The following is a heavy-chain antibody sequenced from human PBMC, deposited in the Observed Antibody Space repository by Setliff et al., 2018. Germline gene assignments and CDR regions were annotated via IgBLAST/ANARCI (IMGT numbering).Heavy chain of an antibody. J-gene: IGHJ4*02. D-gene: IGHD5-18*01. CDR1: GDSISSSSYY. CDR2: IYFTGTT. CDR3: AREGGGVAMVSH. Sequence: SETLSLTCTVSGDSISSSSYYWGWIRQPPGKGPEWIGSIYFTGTTFYSPSLKSRVTISVDTSKNHFSLKLSSVTAADTAVYYCAREGGGVAMVSHWGQGTLVTVSS. V-gene: IGHV4-39*02.